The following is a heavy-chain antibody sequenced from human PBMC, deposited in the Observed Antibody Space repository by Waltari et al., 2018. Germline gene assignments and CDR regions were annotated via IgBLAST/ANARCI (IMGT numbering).Heavy chain of an antibody. D-gene: IGHD1-7*01. V-gene: IGHV1-2*02. CDR2: INSNTGGA. CDR3: AREALGGTKACDM. J-gene: IGHJ3*02. Sequence: QIQIMQSGAEVKKPGASVKVSCQASGYTFTAYYIHWARQAPGQGLEWMGGINSNTGGADCAQRFQGRVTVTRDTSISTVYMELSGLTSDDTAVYYCAREALGGTKACDMWGQGTMVTVSS. CDR1: GYTFTAYY.